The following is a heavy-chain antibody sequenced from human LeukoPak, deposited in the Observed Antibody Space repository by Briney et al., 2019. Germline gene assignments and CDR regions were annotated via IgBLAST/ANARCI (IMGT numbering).Heavy chain of an antibody. Sequence: PGGSLRLSCAASGFTFSSYGMSWVRQAPGKGLEWVSAISGSGGSTYYADSVKGRVTISRDNSKNTLYLQMNSLRAEDTAVYYCAKDQLIYGWYSDYFDYWGQGTLVTVSS. CDR1: GFTFSSYG. J-gene: IGHJ4*02. D-gene: IGHD6-19*01. CDR2: ISGSGGST. V-gene: IGHV3-23*01. CDR3: AKDQLIYGWYSDYFDY.